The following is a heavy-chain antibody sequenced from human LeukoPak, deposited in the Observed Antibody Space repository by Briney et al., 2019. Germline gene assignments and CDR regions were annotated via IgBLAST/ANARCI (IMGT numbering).Heavy chain of an antibody. CDR1: GFTFSDYY. J-gene: IGHJ4*02. CDR3: ARVKGSYSVDY. V-gene: IGHV3-11*06. CDR2: ISSSSSHT. Sequence: PGGSLRLSCAASGFTFSDYYMSWMRQAPGKGLEWVSYISSSSSHTNYADSVKGRLIISRDNAKNSLYVQMNSLRAEDTAVYYCARVKGSYSVDYWGQGTLVTVSS. D-gene: IGHD3-10*01.